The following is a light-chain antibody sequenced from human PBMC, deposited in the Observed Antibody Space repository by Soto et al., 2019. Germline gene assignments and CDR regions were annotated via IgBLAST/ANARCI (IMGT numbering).Light chain of an antibody. CDR1: QSISNW. V-gene: IGKV1-5*01. Sequence: DIQMTQSPSTLPASVGDRVTIRCRASQSISNWLACYQQKPGTAPKVLIYHASNLQSGVPSRFSGSGSGTEFTLTISSLQPDDFATYYCQQYNSYSFGQGTKVDIK. J-gene: IGKJ1*01. CDR3: QQYNSYS. CDR2: HAS.